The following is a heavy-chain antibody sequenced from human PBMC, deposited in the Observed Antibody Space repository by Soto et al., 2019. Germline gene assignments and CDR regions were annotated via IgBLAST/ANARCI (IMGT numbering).Heavy chain of an antibody. CDR3: ARVIRADSTSSNFYYYSGLDV. V-gene: IGHV3-30*03. Sequence: GGSLRLSCVVSGFTFSTYGMHWVRQAPGKGLEWLAVISNNGINKYYADSVKGRFTISRDNSKDTLFLQMNSLRGEDTAIYYCARVIRADSTSSNFYYYSGLDVWGQGTTVTVSS. CDR2: ISNNGINK. D-gene: IGHD6-6*01. CDR1: GFTFSTYG. J-gene: IGHJ6*02.